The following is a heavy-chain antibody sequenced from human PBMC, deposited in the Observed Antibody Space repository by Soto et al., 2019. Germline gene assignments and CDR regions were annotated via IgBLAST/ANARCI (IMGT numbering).Heavy chain of an antibody. CDR2: IYYRSKWFY. Sequence: SQTLSLTCAISGDSVSSSGAAWNWIRQSPSRGLEWLGRIYYRSKWFYDYAASVQSRMTINPDTSRNQFSLQLNYVVPEDTAVYYCARVHCSAGTCLDGLDVWGQGTTVTVSS. D-gene: IGHD2-15*01. V-gene: IGHV6-1*01. J-gene: IGHJ6*02. CDR3: ARVHCSAGTCLDGLDV. CDR1: GDSVSSSGAA.